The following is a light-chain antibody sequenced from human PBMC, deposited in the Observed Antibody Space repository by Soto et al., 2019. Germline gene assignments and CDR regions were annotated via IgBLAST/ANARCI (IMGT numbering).Light chain of an antibody. CDR1: QSISNY. CDR2: TTS. CDR3: QQSFSTPQT. Sequence: DIQMTQSPSSLSASLGDRITITCRASQSISNYLNWYQQKPGKAPKLLIHTTSSLQSGVPSRFSASGTGTDFTLTISSLQPEDFATHYCQQSFSTPQTFGGGTKVEI. J-gene: IGKJ4*01. V-gene: IGKV1-39*01.